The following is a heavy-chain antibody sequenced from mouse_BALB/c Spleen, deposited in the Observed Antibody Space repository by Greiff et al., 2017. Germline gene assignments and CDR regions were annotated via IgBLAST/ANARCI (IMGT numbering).Heavy chain of an antibody. CDR2: IWAGGST. J-gene: IGHJ4*01. CDR1: GFSLTSYG. V-gene: IGHV2-9*02. D-gene: IGHD1-1*01. CDR3: ARDITTVVEGYAMDY. Sequence: VQLVESGPGLVAPSQSLSITCTVSGFSLTSYGVHWVRQPPGKGLEWLGVIWAGGSTNYNSALMSRLSISKDNSKSQVFLKMNSLQTDDTAMYYCARDITTVVEGYAMDYWGQGTSVTVSS.